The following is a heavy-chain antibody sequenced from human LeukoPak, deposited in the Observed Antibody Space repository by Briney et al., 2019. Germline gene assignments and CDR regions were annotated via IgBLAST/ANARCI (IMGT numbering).Heavy chain of an antibody. CDR3: ARSIAAAGEFDY. J-gene: IGHJ4*02. V-gene: IGHV1-69*05. CDR2: IIPIFGTA. D-gene: IGHD6-13*01. CDR1: GGTFSSYA. Sequence: SVKVSCKASGGTFSSYAISWVRQAPGQGLEWMGGIIPIFGTANYAQKFQGRVTITTDESTSTAYMELSSLRSEDTAVYYCARSIAAAGEFDYWGQGTPVTVSS.